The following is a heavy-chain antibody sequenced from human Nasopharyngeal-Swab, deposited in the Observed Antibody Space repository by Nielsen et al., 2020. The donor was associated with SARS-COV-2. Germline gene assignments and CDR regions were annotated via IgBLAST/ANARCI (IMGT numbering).Heavy chain of an antibody. J-gene: IGHJ4*02. Sequence: GESLKISCAASGFSFRSYWMHWVRQAPGKGLVWVSCINSDGATTRYADSVKGRFTISRDNAKNTLFLQMHSLTVDDTAVYYCARTARVVDFRGQGTLVTVSS. CDR1: GFSFRSYW. CDR3: ARTARVVDF. CDR2: INSDGATT. V-gene: IGHV3-74*01.